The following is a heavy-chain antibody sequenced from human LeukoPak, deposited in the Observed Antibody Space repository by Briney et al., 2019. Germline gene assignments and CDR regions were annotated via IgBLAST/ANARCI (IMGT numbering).Heavy chain of an antibody. V-gene: IGHV1-2*02. CDR1: GYTFTDYY. J-gene: IGHJ6*03. CDR2: INPHSGST. D-gene: IGHD2-2*01. Sequence: ASVKLSCKASGYTFTDYYMHWVRQAPGQGLEWIGWINPHSGSTNYAQKFQGRVTMTRDTSISTAYVELSSLRSDDTAVYYCARGPAVNYYYYYMDVWGKGTTVTISS. CDR3: ARGPAVNYYYYYMDV.